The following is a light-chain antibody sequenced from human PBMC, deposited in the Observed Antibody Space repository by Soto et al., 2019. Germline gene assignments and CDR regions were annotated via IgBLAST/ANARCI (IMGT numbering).Light chain of an antibody. CDR3: QQYDTHST. V-gene: IGKV1-5*01. CDR2: AAS. J-gene: IGKJ2*01. CDR1: QSISSW. Sequence: DVQMTQSPSTLSASVGYRFTITCRASQSISSWLAWYQQKPGKAPNLLIYAASSLQSGVPSRFSGSGSGTEFTLTITSPQADDSATYYCQQYDTHSTFGQGTKVDIK.